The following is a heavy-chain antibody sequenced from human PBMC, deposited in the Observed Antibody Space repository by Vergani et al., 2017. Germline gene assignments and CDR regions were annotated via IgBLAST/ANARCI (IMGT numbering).Heavy chain of an antibody. V-gene: IGHV1-69*06. CDR3: ASYAEDKSTMVRGSRNNWFDP. D-gene: IGHD3-10*01. J-gene: IGHJ5*02. CDR2: IIPIFGTA. CDR1: GGTFSSYA. Sequence: QVQLVQSGAEVKKPGSSVKVSCKASGGTFSSYAISWVRQAPGQGLEWMGGIIPIFGTANYAQKFQGRVTITADKSTSTAYMELSSLRSEDTAVYYCASYAEDKSTMVRGSRNNWFDPWGQGTLVTVSS.